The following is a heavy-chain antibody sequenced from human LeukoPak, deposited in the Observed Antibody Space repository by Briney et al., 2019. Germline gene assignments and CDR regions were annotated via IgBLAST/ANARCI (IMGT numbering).Heavy chain of an antibody. Sequence: SQTLSLTCTVSGGSISSGGYYWSWIRQHPGKGLEWIGYIHYSGSTFYNPSLKSRITISADTSKNQFSPKLSSVTAADTAVYYCARGFPRQMFYYDSTGYHYYFDNWGQGTLVTVSS. V-gene: IGHV4-31*03. CDR3: ARGFPRQMFYYDSTGYHYYFDN. CDR1: GGSISSGGYY. CDR2: IHYSGST. J-gene: IGHJ4*02. D-gene: IGHD3-22*01.